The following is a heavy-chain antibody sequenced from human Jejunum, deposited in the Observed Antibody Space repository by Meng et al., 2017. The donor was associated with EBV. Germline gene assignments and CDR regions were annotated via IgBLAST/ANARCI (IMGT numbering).Heavy chain of an antibody. J-gene: IGHJ4*02. D-gene: IGHD3-22*01. Sequence: VQLQGSGQGLETPSASLDLSCVASGGSISEYDLWSVVRQPPGKGLEWLGEIDHCGGTNYKPSFESRVTISVDKSKNQFSLELNSVTFADTAVYYCAGNGYYALEYWGQGILVTVSS. CDR2: IDHCGGT. CDR3: AGNGYYALEY. V-gene: IGHV4-4*02. CDR1: GGSISEYDL.